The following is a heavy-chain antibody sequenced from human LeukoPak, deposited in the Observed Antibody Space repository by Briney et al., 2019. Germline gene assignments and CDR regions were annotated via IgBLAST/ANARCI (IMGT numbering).Heavy chain of an antibody. CDR2: IYYSGST. D-gene: IGHD4/OR15-4a*01. V-gene: IGHV4-39*07. CDR3: ARGLTMDTAASRWFDP. Sequence: SETLSLTCTVSGGSISSSSYYWGWIRQPPGKGLEWIGSIYYSGSTYYNPSLKSRVTISVDTSKNQFSLKLSSVTAADTAVYYCARGLTMDTAASRWFDPWGQGTLVTVSS. J-gene: IGHJ5*02. CDR1: GGSISSSSYY.